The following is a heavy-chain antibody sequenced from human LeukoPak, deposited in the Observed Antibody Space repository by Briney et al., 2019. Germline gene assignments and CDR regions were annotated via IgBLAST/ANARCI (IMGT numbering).Heavy chain of an antibody. Sequence: SGGSLRLSCAASGFTFSSYWMHWVRQAPGKGLVWVSGINSDESRTSYADSVKGRFTISRDNAKNTLHLQMNSLRGEDTAVYYCARAVSSGFWSAPGYFDLGGRAPWSLSPQ. CDR2: INSDESRT. V-gene: IGHV3-74*01. CDR1: GFTFSSYW. CDR3: ARAVSSGFWSAPGYFDL. D-gene: IGHD3-3*01. J-gene: IGHJ2*01.